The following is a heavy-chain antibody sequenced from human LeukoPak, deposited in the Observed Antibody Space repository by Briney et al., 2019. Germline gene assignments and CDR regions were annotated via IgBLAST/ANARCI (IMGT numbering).Heavy chain of an antibody. CDR3: ARSYGGKASFDY. D-gene: IGHD4-23*01. Sequence: ASVKVSCKASGYTFTSYYMHWVRQAPGQGLEWMGIINPSGGSTSYAQKFQGRVTMTRDTSTSTVYMELSSPRSEDTAVYYCARSYGGKASFDYWGQGTLVTVSS. CDR1: GYTFTSYY. CDR2: INPSGGST. J-gene: IGHJ4*02. V-gene: IGHV1-46*01.